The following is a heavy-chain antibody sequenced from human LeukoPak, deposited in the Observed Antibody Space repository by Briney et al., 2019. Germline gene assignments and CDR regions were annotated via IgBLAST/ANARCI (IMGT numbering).Heavy chain of an antibody. V-gene: IGHV3-30*04. D-gene: IGHD1-26*01. Sequence: GGSLRLSCAASGFMFGHYAMHWVRQAQGKGLEWVARVSSDGRNKYYADSVTGRFTISRDRFNNTLFLQLNSLTTEDTAVYYCVREGYSGRYYIPFDDWGQGTLVTVSS. CDR3: VREGYSGRYYIPFDD. CDR2: VSSDGRNK. J-gene: IGHJ4*02. CDR1: GFMFGHYA.